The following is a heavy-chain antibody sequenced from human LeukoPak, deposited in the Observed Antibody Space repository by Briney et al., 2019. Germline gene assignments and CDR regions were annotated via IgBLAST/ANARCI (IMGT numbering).Heavy chain of an antibody. CDR3: SRTQDYCSGGSCSLPWFDP. V-gene: IGHV1-18*04. Sequence: ASVKVSCKASGYTFTSYGISWVRQAPGQGLEWMGWISAYNGNTNYAQKLQGRVTMTTDTSTSTAYMELRSLRSDDTAVYYCSRTQDYCSGGSCSLPWFDPWGQGTLVTVSS. CDR2: ISAYNGNT. D-gene: IGHD2-15*01. CDR1: GYTFTSYG. J-gene: IGHJ5*02.